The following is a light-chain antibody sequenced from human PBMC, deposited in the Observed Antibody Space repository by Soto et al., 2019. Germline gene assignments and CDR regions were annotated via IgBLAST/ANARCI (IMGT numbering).Light chain of an antibody. CDR3: QQSYTTLFT. CDR2: AAS. CDR1: QSISSY. V-gene: IGKV1-39*01. J-gene: IGKJ3*01. Sequence: DIQMTQSPASLSASVGDRVTITCRASQSISSYLNWYQQKPGKAPKPLIYAASSLQSGVPSRFSGSGSGTDFTLTISSLQPEDFATFYCQQSYTTLFTFGPGTKVDI.